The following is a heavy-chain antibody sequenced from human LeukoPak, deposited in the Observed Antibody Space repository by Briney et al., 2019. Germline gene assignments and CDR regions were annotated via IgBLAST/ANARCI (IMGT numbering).Heavy chain of an antibody. V-gene: IGHV4-59*01. CDR1: GGSISSYY. D-gene: IGHD6-19*01. Sequence: SETLSLTCTVSGGSISSYYWSWIRQPPGRGLEWSGYIYYSGSTNYNPSLKSRVTISVDTSKNQFSLKLSSVTAADTAVYYCARGAVADNYDDYWGQGTLVTVSS. CDR2: IYYSGST. CDR3: ARGAVADNYDDY. J-gene: IGHJ4*02.